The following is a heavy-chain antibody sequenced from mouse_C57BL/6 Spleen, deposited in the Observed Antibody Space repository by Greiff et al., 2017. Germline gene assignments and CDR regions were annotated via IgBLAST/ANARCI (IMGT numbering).Heavy chain of an antibody. D-gene: IGHD2-12*01. CDR2: ISYDGSN. V-gene: IGHV3-6*01. CDR3: AVLPSYAMDY. CDR1: GYSITSGYY. Sequence: EVNLQESGPGLVKPSQSLSLTCSVTGYSITSGYYWNWIRQFPGNKLEWMGYISYDGSNNYNPSLKNRISITRDPSKNQFFLKLNSVTTEDTATYYCAVLPSYAMDYWGQGTSVTVSS. J-gene: IGHJ4*01.